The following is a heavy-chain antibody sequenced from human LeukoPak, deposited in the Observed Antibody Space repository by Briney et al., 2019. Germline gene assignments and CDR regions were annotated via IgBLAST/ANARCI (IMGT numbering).Heavy chain of an antibody. CDR1: GFPFSTYA. CDR2: ISGSGGST. Sequence: GGSLRLSCAAFGFPFSTYAMSWVRQAPGKGLEWVSAISGSGGSTYYADSVKGRFTISRDNSKNTLYLQMNSLRAEDTAVYYCAKAPQFGDTAMVVFDYWGQGTLVTVSS. CDR3: AKAPQFGDTAMVVFDY. V-gene: IGHV3-23*01. J-gene: IGHJ4*02. D-gene: IGHD5-18*01.